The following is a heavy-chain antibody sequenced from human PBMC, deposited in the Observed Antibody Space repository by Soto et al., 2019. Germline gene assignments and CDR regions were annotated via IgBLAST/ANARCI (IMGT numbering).Heavy chain of an antibody. Sequence: APVKVSCKAAGYTFINYYMYWVRQAPGQGLEWMGIINPSAGGSSYAQRLQGRVTMTWDTSTTTVYMELRSLRVDDTALYYCTRETVAGITGLDYWGPGTLVTVSS. CDR1: GYTFINYY. D-gene: IGHD1-20*01. V-gene: IGHV1-46*01. J-gene: IGHJ4*02. CDR3: TRETVAGITGLDY. CDR2: INPSAGGS.